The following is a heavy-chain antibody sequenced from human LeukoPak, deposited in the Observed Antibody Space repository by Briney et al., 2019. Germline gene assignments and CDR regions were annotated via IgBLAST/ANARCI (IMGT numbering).Heavy chain of an antibody. D-gene: IGHD6-19*01. CDR1: GFTFSSYA. V-gene: IGHV3-23*01. Sequence: PGGSLRLSCAASGFTFSSYAMSWVRQAPGKGLQWVSSIRGGGAPVYADSVKGRFTISRDDFKSTVFLQMDSLRPEDTAVYYCARCTIGDGSGWCTWFAPWGQGTLVTVSS. CDR3: ARCTIGDGSGWCTWFAP. J-gene: IGHJ5*02. CDR2: IRGGGAP.